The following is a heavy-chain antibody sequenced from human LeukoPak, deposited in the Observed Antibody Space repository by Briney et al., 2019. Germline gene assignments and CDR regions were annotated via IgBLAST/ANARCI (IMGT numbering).Heavy chain of an antibody. V-gene: IGHV3-74*01. Sequence: GSLRLSCAASGFTFSSYWMHRVRQAPGKGLVWVSRLNSDGSSTSYADSVKGRFTISRDNAETTLHLQMNNLGAEDTAVYYCARASNRNSINFDYWGQGALVTVSS. CDR2: LNSDGSST. D-gene: IGHD1-7*01. CDR3: ARASNRNSINFDY. J-gene: IGHJ4*02. CDR1: GFTFSSYW.